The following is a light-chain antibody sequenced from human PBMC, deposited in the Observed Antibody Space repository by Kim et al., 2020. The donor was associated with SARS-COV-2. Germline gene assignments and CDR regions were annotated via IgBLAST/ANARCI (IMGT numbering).Light chain of an antibody. CDR1: QPVASNY. CDR2: GAS. V-gene: IGKV3-20*01. Sequence: ETVLTQSPGTLSLSPGERAILSCRASQPVASNYLSWYQQKPGQAPSLLICGASTRATGIPDRFSGSGSGPDFTLTISRLEPEDFAMYYCQHYKTFGQGTKVDIK. CDR3: QHYKT. J-gene: IGKJ1*01.